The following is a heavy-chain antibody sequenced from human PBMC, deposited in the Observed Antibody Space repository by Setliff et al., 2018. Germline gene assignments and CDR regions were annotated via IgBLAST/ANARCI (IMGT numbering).Heavy chain of an antibody. D-gene: IGHD6-19*01. CDR2: TYIGGSA. V-gene: IGHV4-4*07. J-gene: IGHJ6*03. Sequence: PSETLFLTCTVSGGSISRYYWSWIRQPAGKGLEWIGHTYIGGSANYNPSLKSRVTMSIDTSKNQFSLKLNSVTAADMAVYYCAREQWLDPPGYYYMDVWAKGTTVTVSS. CDR3: AREQWLDPPGYYYMDV. CDR1: GGSISRYY.